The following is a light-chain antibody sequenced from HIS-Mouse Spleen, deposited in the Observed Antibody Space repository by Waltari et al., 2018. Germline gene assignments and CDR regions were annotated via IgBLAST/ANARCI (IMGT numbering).Light chain of an antibody. CDR2: DVS. V-gene: IGLV2-14*03. J-gene: IGLJ1*01. CDR3: SSYTSSSTYV. Sequence: QSALTQPASVSGSPGPSITIPCTVTNSDCGGYNHVSWYQQHPGKAPNLMIYDVSNRPSGVSNRFSGSKSGNTASLTISGLQAEDEADYYCSSYTSSSTYVFGTGTKVTVL. CDR1: NSDCGGYNH.